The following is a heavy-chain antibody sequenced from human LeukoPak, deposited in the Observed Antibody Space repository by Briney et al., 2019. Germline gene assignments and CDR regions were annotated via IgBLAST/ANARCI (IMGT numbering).Heavy chain of an antibody. V-gene: IGHV1-18*01. CDR2: ISPYIGNT. Sequence: ASVKVSCMASGYSFTSYGISRVRQAPGQGLEWVGWISPYIGNTNYAQKLQGRVTMTTDTSTSTAYMEQRGLRTDDTAVYSFASSTLGYGFDAFDIWGQGTMVTVSS. D-gene: IGHD3-22*01. CDR3: ASSTLGYGFDAFDI. CDR1: GYSFTSYG. J-gene: IGHJ3*02.